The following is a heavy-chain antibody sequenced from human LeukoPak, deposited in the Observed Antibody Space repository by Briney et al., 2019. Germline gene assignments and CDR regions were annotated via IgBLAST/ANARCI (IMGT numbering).Heavy chain of an antibody. Sequence: GGSLRLSCAASGFSFSDAWMSWVRQIPGKGLEWVGRIESKTDGGTTDYAAPVKGRFTISRDDSTNTLYLQMNSLKSEDTAVYYCTAYGSGRKFDYWGQGILVTVSS. CDR1: GFSFSDAW. D-gene: IGHD3-10*01. CDR3: TAYGSGRKFDY. CDR2: IESKTDGGTT. V-gene: IGHV3-15*04. J-gene: IGHJ4*02.